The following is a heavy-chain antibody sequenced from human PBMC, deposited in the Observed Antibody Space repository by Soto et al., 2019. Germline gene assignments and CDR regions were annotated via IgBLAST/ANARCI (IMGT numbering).Heavy chain of an antibody. J-gene: IGHJ5*02. D-gene: IGHD5-12*01. CDR1: GYNFINYG. V-gene: IGHV1-18*04. CDR3: SRGSKWRIFNGYWFDA. CDR2: ISGSNGAT. Sequence: QVRLVQSGAEVKKPGASVKVSCKFSGYNFINYGMTWVRQAPGQGLEWMGWISGSNGATNYAQRFQGRVTLTTDTATNTAYMELRSLRLDDTAVYSCSRGSKWRIFNGYWFDAWGQGTTVTVSS.